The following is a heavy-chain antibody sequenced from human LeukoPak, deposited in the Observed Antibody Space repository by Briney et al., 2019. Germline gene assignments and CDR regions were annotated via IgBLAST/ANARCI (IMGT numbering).Heavy chain of an antibody. CDR3: ARAYSSSSNNWFDP. Sequence: GGSLRLSCAVSGFTFSSYAMSWVRQAPGKGLEWVSAISGSGGNRYYADSVKGRFTISRDNSKNTLYLQMNSLRAEDTAVYYCARAYSSSSNNWFDPWGQGTLVTVSS. D-gene: IGHD6-13*01. CDR1: GFTFSSYA. CDR2: ISGSGGNR. J-gene: IGHJ5*02. V-gene: IGHV3-23*01.